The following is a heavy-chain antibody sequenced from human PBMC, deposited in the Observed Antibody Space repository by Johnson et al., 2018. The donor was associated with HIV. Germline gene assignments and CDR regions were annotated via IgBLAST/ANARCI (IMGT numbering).Heavy chain of an antibody. V-gene: IGHV3-11*04. CDR3: ARDATPWGRDYVGYAFDL. CDR2: ISTSGSSI. J-gene: IGHJ3*01. D-gene: IGHD4-17*01. Sequence: VQLVESGGGLVKPGGSLRLSCAASGFPFSDYYMTWIRQTPGKGLECLAYISTSGSSIYYTDSVKGRVTISRDNAKNSLFLQMNSLRAEDTAVYYCARDATPWGRDYVGYAFDLWGHETMVTFSS. CDR1: GFPFSDYY.